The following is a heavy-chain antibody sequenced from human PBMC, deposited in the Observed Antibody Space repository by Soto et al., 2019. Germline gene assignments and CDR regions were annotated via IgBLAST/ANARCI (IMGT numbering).Heavy chain of an antibody. D-gene: IGHD2-15*01. V-gene: IGHV3-53*02. CDR1: GFTVSSNY. CDR3: AREQGCSGGSCYNWFDP. Sequence: EVQLVETGGGLIQPGGSLSLSCAASGFTVSSNYMTWVRQAPGKGLEWVSVIYSGGSTYYADFVKGRFTISRDNSKNTLYLQMNSLRAEDTAVYYCAREQGCSGGSCYNWFDPWGQGTLVTVS. J-gene: IGHJ5*02. CDR2: IYSGGST.